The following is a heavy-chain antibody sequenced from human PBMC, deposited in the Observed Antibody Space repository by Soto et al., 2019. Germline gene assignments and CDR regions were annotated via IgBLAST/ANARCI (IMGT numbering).Heavy chain of an antibody. D-gene: IGHD2-15*01. V-gene: IGHV4-30-4*01. CDR1: GGAISSGDYY. J-gene: IGHJ5*02. CDR3: ARELGYCSGGSCYNWFDP. Sequence: SETLSLTCTVSGGAISSGDYYWSWIRQPPGKGLEWIGYIYYSGSTYYNPSLKSRVTISVDTSKNQFSLKLSSVTAADTAVYYCARELGYCSGGSCYNWFDPWGQGTLVTVSS. CDR2: IYYSGST.